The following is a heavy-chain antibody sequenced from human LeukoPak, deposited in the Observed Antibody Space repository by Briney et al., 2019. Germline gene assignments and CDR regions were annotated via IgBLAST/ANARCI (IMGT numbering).Heavy chain of an antibody. CDR1: GFTFSSYW. CDR3: ARGSALGAYFDY. D-gene: IGHD3-10*01. J-gene: IGHJ4*02. V-gene: IGHV3-74*01. CDR2: VHSDGSPT. Sequence: GGPLRLSCAASGFTFSSYWMHWVRQAPGKGLVWVSRVHSDGSPTSYADSVKGRFTISRDNAKNTVYLQMNSLRAEDTAVYYCARGSALGAYFDYWGQGTLVTVSS.